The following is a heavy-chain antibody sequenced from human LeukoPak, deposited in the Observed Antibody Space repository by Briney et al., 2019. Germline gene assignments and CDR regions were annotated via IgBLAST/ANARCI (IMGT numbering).Heavy chain of an antibody. CDR3: AKDLRHIVVVPAAIGY. V-gene: IGHV3-23*01. Sequence: GGSLRLSCVASGFTFSTNAMNWVRQAPGKGLEWVSGISVSGGSTYYADSVKGRFTISRDNSKNTLYLQMNSLRAEDTAVYYCAKDLRHIVVVPAAIGYWGQGTLVTVSS. CDR1: GFTFSTNA. CDR2: ISVSGGST. D-gene: IGHD2-2*01. J-gene: IGHJ4*02.